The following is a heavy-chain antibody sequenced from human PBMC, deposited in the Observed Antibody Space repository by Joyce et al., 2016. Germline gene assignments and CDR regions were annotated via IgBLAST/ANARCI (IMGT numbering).Heavy chain of an antibody. J-gene: IGHJ2*01. CDR3: ARERNNWYFDL. Sequence: QVQLVESGGGVVQPGRSRRLSCAASGFTFSSYAMHWGRQAPGKGLEWLTFISYDGATQDFAASVRGRFTISRDNSKTSNTVFLQMNSLRPEDTAVYYCARERNNWYFDLWGRGTLVTVSS. CDR1: GFTFSSYA. V-gene: IGHV3-30-3*01. CDR2: ISYDGATQ.